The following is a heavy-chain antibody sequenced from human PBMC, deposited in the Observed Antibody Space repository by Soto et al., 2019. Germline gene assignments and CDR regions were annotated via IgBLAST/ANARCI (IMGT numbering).Heavy chain of an antibody. V-gene: IGHV3-30*18. CDR2: ISYDGSNK. Sequence: QVQLVESGGGVVQPGRSLRLSCAASGFTFSSYGMHWVRQAPGKGLEWVAVISYDGSNKYYADSVKGRFTISRDNSKNKLYLQMNSLRAEDTAVYYCAKAPAIVLVPAAMGGDYWGQGTLVTVSS. J-gene: IGHJ4*02. D-gene: IGHD2-2*01. CDR1: GFTFSSYG. CDR3: AKAPAIVLVPAAMGGDY.